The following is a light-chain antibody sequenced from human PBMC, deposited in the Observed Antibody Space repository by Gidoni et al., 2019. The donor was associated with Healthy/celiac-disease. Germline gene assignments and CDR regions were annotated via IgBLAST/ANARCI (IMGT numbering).Light chain of an antibody. CDR2: GAS. CDR3: QQYNNWPLT. J-gene: IGKJ4*01. Sequence: EIVIPHSPATLSVSPGERATLSCRASQSVSSNLAWYQQKPGQAPRLLIYGASTRATGIPARFSGSGSGTEFTLTISSLQSEDVAVYYCQQYNNWPLTFGGGTKVEIK. V-gene: IGKV3-15*01. CDR1: QSVSSN.